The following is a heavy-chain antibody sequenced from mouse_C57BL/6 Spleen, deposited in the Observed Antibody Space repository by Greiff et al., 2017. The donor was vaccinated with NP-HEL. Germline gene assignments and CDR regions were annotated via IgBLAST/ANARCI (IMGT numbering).Heavy chain of an antibody. CDR3: ARSAYYGSSYAWFAY. V-gene: IGHV1-55*01. CDR2: IYPGSGST. CDR1: GYTFTSYW. J-gene: IGHJ3*01. Sequence: QVQLQQPGAELVKPGASVKMSCKASGYTFTSYWITWVKQRPGQGLEWIGDIYPGSGSTNYNEKFKSKATLTVDTSSSTAYMQLSSLTSEDSAVYYCARSAYYGSSYAWFAYWGQGTLVTVSA. D-gene: IGHD1-1*01.